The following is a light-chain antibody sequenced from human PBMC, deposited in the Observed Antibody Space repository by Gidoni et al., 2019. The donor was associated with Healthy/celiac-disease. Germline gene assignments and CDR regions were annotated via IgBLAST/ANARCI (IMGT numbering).Light chain of an antibody. Sequence: SSELTQDPALSVALGQTVRITCQGDSLRSYYASWYQQKPGQAPVLVIYGKNNRPSGLPDRFSGSSSGNTASLTITGAQAEDEADYYCNSRDSSGNRVFGGGTKLTVL. CDR3: NSRDSSGNRV. J-gene: IGLJ3*02. CDR1: SLRSYY. CDR2: GKN. V-gene: IGLV3-19*01.